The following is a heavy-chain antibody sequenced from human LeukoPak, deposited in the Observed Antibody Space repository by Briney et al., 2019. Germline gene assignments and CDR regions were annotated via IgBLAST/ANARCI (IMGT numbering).Heavy chain of an antibody. CDR1: GGSITSYY. J-gene: IGHJ6*04. CDR3: ARQGGYSSPFSV. CDR2: IYTSGNT. Sequence: SETLSLTCTVSGGSITSYYWSWILQPPGKGLEWIGYIYTSGNTNYNPSLKSRVTLSVDTSRNQFSLKLTSVTAADTAVYYCARQGGYSSPFSVWGKGTTVAVSS. V-gene: IGHV4-4*09. D-gene: IGHD6-13*01.